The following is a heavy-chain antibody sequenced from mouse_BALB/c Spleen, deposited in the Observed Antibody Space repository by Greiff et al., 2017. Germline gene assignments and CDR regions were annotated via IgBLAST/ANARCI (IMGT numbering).Heavy chain of an antibody. CDR2: ISYSGST. J-gene: IGHJ3*01. D-gene: IGHD2-3*01. CDR1: GYSITSDYA. CDR3: ARSRDGSWFAY. V-gene: IGHV3-2*02. Sequence: EVQRVESGPGLVKPSQSLSLTCTVTGYSITSDYAWNWIRQFPGNKLEWMGYISYSGSTSYNPSLKSRISITRDTSKNQFFLQLNSVTTEDTATYYCARSRDGSWFAYWGQGTLVTVSA.